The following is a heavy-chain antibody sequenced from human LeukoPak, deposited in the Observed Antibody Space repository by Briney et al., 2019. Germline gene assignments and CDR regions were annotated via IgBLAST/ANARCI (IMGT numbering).Heavy chain of an antibody. V-gene: IGHV4-4*08. CDR3: ARRRGGGSYFFWFDS. J-gene: IGHJ5*01. CDR1: GVSVSSNY. D-gene: IGHD1-26*01. CDR2: ISTTRST. Sequence: RPSETLSLTCNVSGVSVSSNYWTWIRQPPGEGLELIGYISTTRSTHYTSSFRGRVSISLDTTQNLVSLELNSVTAADTAVYYCARRRGGGSYFFWFDSWGQGSRVTVSS.